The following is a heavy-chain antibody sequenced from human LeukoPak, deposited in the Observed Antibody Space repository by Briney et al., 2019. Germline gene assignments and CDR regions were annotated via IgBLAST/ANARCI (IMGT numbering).Heavy chain of an antibody. J-gene: IGHJ4*02. CDR2: IYYSGTT. V-gene: IGHV4-31*03. Sequence: PSQTLSLTCTVSGGAISSGGYYWSWIRQHPGKGLEWIGYIYYSGTTYYNPSLKSRVTISVDTSKNQFSLKLSSVTAADTAVYYCAVVGTNYGDYEAVNYWGKGTLVTVSS. CDR3: AVVGTNYGDYEAVNY. D-gene: IGHD4-17*01. CDR1: GGAISSGGYY.